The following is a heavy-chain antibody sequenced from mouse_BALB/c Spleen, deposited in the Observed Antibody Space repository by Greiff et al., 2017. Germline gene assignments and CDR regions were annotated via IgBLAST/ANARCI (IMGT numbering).Heavy chain of an antibody. CDR2: ISDGGSYT. CDR3: ARDMHGSSYYFDY. Sequence: EVKLMESGGGLVKPGGSLKLSCAASGFTFSDYYMYWVRQTPEKRLEWVATISDGGSYTYYPDSVKGRFTISRDNAKNNLYLQMSSLKSEDTAMYYCARDMHGSSYYFDYWGQGTTLTVSS. J-gene: IGHJ2*01. V-gene: IGHV5-4*02. D-gene: IGHD1-1*01. CDR1: GFTFSDYY.